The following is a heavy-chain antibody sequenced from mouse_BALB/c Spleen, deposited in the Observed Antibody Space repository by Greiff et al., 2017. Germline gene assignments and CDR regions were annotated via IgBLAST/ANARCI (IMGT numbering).Heavy chain of an antibody. D-gene: IGHD2-1*01. CDR2: ISDGGSYT. Sequence: EVKVVESGGGLVKPGGSLKLSCAASGFTFSDYYMYWVRQTPEKRLEWVATISDGGSYTYYPDSVKGRFTISRDNAKNNLYLQMSSLKSEDTAMYYCARDGHYCKGRFAYWGQGTLVTVSA. CDR1: GFTFSDYY. CDR3: ARDGHYCKGRFAY. J-gene: IGHJ3*01. V-gene: IGHV5-4*02.